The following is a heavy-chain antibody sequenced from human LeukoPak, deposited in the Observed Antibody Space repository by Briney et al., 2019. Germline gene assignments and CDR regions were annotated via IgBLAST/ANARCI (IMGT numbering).Heavy chain of an antibody. CDR1: GFTFNSYS. J-gene: IGHJ4*02. D-gene: IGHD5-12*01. CDR2: ISSDASIT. CDR3: ARDGAYSGYDYDRNDY. Sequence: GGSLRLSCAASGFTFNSYSMHWVRQAPGKGLEWVAVISSDASITYYADSVKGRFTISRDNAKNSLYLQMNSLRAEDTAVYYCARDGAYSGYDYDRNDYWGQGTLVTVSS. V-gene: IGHV3-30*04.